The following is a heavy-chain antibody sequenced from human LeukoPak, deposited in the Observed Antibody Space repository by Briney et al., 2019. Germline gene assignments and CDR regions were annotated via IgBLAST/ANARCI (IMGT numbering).Heavy chain of an antibody. CDR3: AKDRPPLGYCSSTSCPIYFQH. V-gene: IGHV3-30*02. D-gene: IGHD2-2*01. J-gene: IGHJ1*01. Sequence: GGSLRLSCAASGFTFSSYGMHWVRQAPGKGLEWVAFIRYDGSNKYYADSVKGRFTISRDNSKNTLYLQMNSLRAEDTAVYYCAKDRPPLGYCSSTSCPIYFQHWGQGTLVTVSS. CDR1: GFTFSSYG. CDR2: IRYDGSNK.